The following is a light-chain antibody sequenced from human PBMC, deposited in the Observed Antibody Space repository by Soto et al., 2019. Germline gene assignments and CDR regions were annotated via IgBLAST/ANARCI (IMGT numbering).Light chain of an antibody. CDR2: DVS. J-gene: IGKJ4*01. Sequence: EIVMTQSPVALSVSPGERATLSCRASQSVSSALAWYQQKPGQAPRLLVYDVSTRAAGIPARFSASGSETEFTLTISSPQSEDFAVYYCQQYSNWPLTFGGGTKVEIK. CDR1: QSVSSA. CDR3: QQYSNWPLT. V-gene: IGKV3-15*01.